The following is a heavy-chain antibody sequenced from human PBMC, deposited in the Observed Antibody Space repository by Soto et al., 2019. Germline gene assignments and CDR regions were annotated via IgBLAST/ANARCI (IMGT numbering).Heavy chain of an antibody. J-gene: IGHJ4*02. Sequence: QVQLVQSGAEVTKPGASVKVSCKASGYTFTSFYMHWVRQAPGQGLEWMGIISPSGDRTSFAQRLQGRVTMTRDASTSTLYMELSSLSSEDTAVYYCAREVSVGVGATDYWGQGTLVTVSS. CDR1: GYTFTSFY. CDR2: ISPSGDRT. V-gene: IGHV1-46*04. CDR3: AREVSVGVGATDY. D-gene: IGHD1-26*01.